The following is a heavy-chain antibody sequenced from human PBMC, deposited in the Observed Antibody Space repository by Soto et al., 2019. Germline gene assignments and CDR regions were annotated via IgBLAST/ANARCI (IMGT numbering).Heavy chain of an antibody. CDR1: GYMFTSYG. Sequence: AASVKVSCKTSGYMFTSYGMSWVRQAPGQGLEWMGWISGYNGHTKFAQSFQGRVTMATDTSTSTAYMELRSLTADDSAVYYCARTEVVAAVVYYYYGMDVWGQGTTVTVSS. CDR3: ARTEVVAAVVYYYYGMDV. J-gene: IGHJ6*02. CDR2: ISGYNGHT. D-gene: IGHD2-15*01. V-gene: IGHV1-18*04.